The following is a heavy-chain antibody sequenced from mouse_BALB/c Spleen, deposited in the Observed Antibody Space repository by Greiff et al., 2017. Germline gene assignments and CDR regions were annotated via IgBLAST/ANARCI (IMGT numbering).Heavy chain of an antibody. V-gene: IGHV14-3*02. J-gene: IGHJ2*01. D-gene: IGHD1-1*01. CDR2: IDPANGNT. CDR3: ARFITPVVARYYFDY. Sequence: EVQLQESGAELVKPGASVKLSCTASGFNIKDTYMHWVKQRPEQGLEWIGRIDPANGNTKYDPKFQGKATITADTSSNTAYLQLSSLTSEDTAVYYCARFITPVVARYYFDYWGQGTTLTVSS. CDR1: GFNIKDTY.